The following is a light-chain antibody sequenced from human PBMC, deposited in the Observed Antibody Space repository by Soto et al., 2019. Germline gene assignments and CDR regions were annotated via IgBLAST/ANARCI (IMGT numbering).Light chain of an antibody. CDR3: QQYNSYPLT. Sequence: DIQMTQSPSTLSASVGDRVTITCRASQSISSWLAWYQQKPGKAPKLLIYKASSLESGVPSRFSGSGSGTEFTLTISSLQPDDFATYYCQQYNSYPLTFGPGTKVDFK. V-gene: IGKV1-5*03. CDR1: QSISSW. CDR2: KAS. J-gene: IGKJ3*01.